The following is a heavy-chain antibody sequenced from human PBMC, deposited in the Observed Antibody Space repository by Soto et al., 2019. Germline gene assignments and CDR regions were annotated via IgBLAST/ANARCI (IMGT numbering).Heavy chain of an antibody. V-gene: IGHV4-31*03. Sequence: QVQLQESGPGLVKPSQTLSLTCTVSGGSISSGGTGSYWTWIRQLPGKGLEWIGYIYYTGNTYYIKSLHSRPTISIDTYENQFSLKLTSVTAADTAVYFCASGHDAYKVRYWGQGTLVTVSS. CDR2: IYYTGNT. J-gene: IGHJ4*02. D-gene: IGHD1-1*01. CDR3: ASGHDAYKVRY. CDR1: GGSISSGGTGSY.